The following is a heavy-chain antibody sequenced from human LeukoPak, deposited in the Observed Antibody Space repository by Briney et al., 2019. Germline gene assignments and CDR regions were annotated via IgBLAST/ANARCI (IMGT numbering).Heavy chain of an antibody. V-gene: IGHV3-30*02. J-gene: IGHJ6*03. Sequence: PGGSLRLSCAASGFTFSSYGMHWVRQAPGKGLEWVAFIRYEGSNKYYADSVKGRFTISRDNSKNTLYLQMNSLRAEDTAVYYCAKDPQGQWLVSAWYYYYYMDVWGKGTTVTISS. CDR1: GFTFSSYG. D-gene: IGHD6-19*01. CDR2: IRYEGSNK. CDR3: AKDPQGQWLVSAWYYYYYMDV.